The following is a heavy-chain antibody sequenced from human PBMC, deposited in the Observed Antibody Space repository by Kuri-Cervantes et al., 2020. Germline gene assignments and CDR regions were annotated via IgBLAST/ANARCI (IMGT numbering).Heavy chain of an antibody. CDR2: IYYSGST. D-gene: IGHD6-19*01. Sequence: SETLSLTCTVSGGSISSSSHYWGWIRQPPGKGLEWIGSIYYSGSTYYNPSLKSRVTISVDTSKKQFSLKLSSVTAADTAVYYCARGRGGWTYYYYYVDVWGKGTTVTVSS. J-gene: IGHJ6*03. CDR1: GGSISSSSHY. V-gene: IGHV4-39*01. CDR3: ARGRGGWTYYYYYVDV.